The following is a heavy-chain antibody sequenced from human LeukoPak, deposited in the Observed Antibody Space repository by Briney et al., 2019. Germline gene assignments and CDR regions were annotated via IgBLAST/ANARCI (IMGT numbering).Heavy chain of an antibody. CDR1: GYTFTSYY. V-gene: IGHV1-46*01. CDR2: INPSGGST. J-gene: IGHJ3*02. CDR3: ARLRDYGDYRDAFDI. D-gene: IGHD4-17*01. Sequence: ASVKVSCKASGYTFTSYYMHWVRQAPGQGLEWMGQINPSGGSTNYAQKFQGRVTMTRDTSTSTVYMKLSSLRSEDTATYYCARLRDYGDYRDAFDIWGQGTMVTVSS.